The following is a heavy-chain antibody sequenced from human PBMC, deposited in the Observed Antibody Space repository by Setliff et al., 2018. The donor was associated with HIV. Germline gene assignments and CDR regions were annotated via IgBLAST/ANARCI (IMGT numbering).Heavy chain of an antibody. CDR3: ARPSHVYDDDGPLGY. CDR1: GYSFTAYD. J-gene: IGHJ4*02. D-gene: IGHD3-16*01. CDR2: MNPSTGEI. Sequence: ASVKVSCKTSGYSFTAYDINWVRQATGRGLEWMAWMNPSTGEIGYAQKFQGRLTMTRDYSITTAFMELRGLRSEDTAIYYCARPSHVYDDDGPLGYWGQGTLVTVSS. V-gene: IGHV1-8*01.